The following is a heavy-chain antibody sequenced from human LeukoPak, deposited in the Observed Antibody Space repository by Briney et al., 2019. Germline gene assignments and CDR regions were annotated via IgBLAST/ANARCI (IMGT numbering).Heavy chain of an antibody. Sequence: TGGSLRLSCAASGFTFSSYSMNWVRQAPGKGLEWVSSISSSSSYIYYADSVKGRFTISRDNAKNSLYLQMNSLRAEDTAVYYCAKDRDIRGPTDYWGQGTLVTVSS. D-gene: IGHD3-10*01. J-gene: IGHJ4*02. CDR1: GFTFSSYS. CDR2: ISSSSSYI. CDR3: AKDRDIRGPTDY. V-gene: IGHV3-21*01.